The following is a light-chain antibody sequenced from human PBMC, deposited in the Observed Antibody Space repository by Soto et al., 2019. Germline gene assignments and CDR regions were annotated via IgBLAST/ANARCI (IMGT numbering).Light chain of an antibody. CDR3: QSYDSSLSGVV. Sequence: QSVLTQPPSVSGAPGQRVTISCTGSSSNIGAPYDVHWYQHLPGTAPKLLMYATTNRPSGVPDRFSGSRSGTSASLAITGLQAEDEADYYCQSYDSSLSGVVFGGGTQLTVL. J-gene: IGLJ2*01. CDR2: ATT. V-gene: IGLV1-40*01. CDR1: SSNIGAPYD.